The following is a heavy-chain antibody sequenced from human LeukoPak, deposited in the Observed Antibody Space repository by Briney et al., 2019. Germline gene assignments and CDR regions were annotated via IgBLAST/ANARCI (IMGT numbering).Heavy chain of an antibody. J-gene: IGHJ4*02. V-gene: IGHV3-74*01. D-gene: IGHD6-19*01. CDR2: INSGGRST. CDR1: GFTFSSYW. CDR3: ARAVIAVAGKGLDY. Sequence: GGSLRLSCAASGFTFSSYWMHWVRQAPGKGLVWVSRINSGGRSTSSADPVKGRFPISRDNAKNTLYLQMKRLRAEDTAAYQCARAVIAVAGKGLDYWGQGTLVTVSS.